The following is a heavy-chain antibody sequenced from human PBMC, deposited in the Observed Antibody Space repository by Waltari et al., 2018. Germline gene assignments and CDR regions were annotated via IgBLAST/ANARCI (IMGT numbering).Heavy chain of an antibody. J-gene: IGHJ4*02. CDR1: GYSISSGYY. V-gene: IGHV4-38-2*02. D-gene: IGHD6-13*01. Sequence: QVQLQESGPGLVKPSETLSLTCTVPGYSISSGYYWGWIRQPPGKGLEWIGSIYHSGSTYYNPSLKSRVTISVDTSKNQFSLKLSSVTAADTAVYYCARVGIAAAGSPDYWGQGTLVTVSS. CDR3: ARVGIAAAGSPDY. CDR2: IYHSGST.